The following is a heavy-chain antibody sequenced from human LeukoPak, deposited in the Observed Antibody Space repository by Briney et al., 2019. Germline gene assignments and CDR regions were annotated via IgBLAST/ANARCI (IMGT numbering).Heavy chain of an antibody. Sequence: SETLSLSCSVSGASVNDYFWSWIRQAPGRGLEWLGHVYSGGTTEYSASLKGRVTISLDASSNEVSLSLTSPTSADTAVYYCAREIVLMMSDVASPYYMDVWGRGTTVTVAS. D-gene: IGHD3-16*01. CDR2: VYSGGTT. J-gene: IGHJ6*03. CDR3: AREIVLMMSDVASPYYMDV. CDR1: GASVNDYF. V-gene: IGHV4-59*02.